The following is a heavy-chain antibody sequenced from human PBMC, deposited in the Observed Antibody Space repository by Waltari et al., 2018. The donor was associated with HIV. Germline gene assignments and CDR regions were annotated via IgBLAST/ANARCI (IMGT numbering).Heavy chain of an antibody. CDR1: GGSFVNNF. Sequence: QVQLKERGPGVLNSSKALSLSCTVSGGSFVNNFCAWIRQSPGQGLEWLGQVNHDSVPKYSPSLNRRGYISLDPAKIQLLLTLDSATVSDASTYYCARLPRDRRWGEKGFDVWGQGTTVTVSS. CDR2: VNHDSVP. J-gene: IGHJ6*02. CDR3: ARLPRDRRWGEKGFDV. D-gene: IGHD3-10*01. V-gene: IGHV4-34*02.